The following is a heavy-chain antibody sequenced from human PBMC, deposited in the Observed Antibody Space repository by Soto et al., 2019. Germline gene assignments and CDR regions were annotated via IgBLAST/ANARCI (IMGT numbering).Heavy chain of an antibody. Sequence: GGSLRLSCAASGFTFSSYGMHWVRQAPGKGLEWVAVISYDGSNKYYADSVKGRFTISRDNSKNTLYLQMNSLRAEDTAVYYCAKDLGDIAAAGHLDYWGQGTLVTVSS. CDR2: ISYDGSNK. J-gene: IGHJ4*02. D-gene: IGHD6-13*01. CDR3: AKDLGDIAAAGHLDY. V-gene: IGHV3-30*18. CDR1: GFTFSSYG.